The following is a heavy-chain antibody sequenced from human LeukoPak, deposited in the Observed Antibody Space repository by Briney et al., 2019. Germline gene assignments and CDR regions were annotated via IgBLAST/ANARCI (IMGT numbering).Heavy chain of an antibody. V-gene: IGHV3-30*18. CDR3: AKDTGWELPESDYYYYYGMDV. CDR2: ISYDGSNK. Sequence: GGSLRLSCAASGFTFSSYGMHWVRQAPGKGLEWVAVISYDGSNKYYADSVKGRFTISRDNSKNTLYLQMNSLGAEDTAVYYCAKDTGWELPESDYYYYYGMDVWGQGTTVTVSS. J-gene: IGHJ6*02. D-gene: IGHD1-26*01. CDR1: GFTFSSYG.